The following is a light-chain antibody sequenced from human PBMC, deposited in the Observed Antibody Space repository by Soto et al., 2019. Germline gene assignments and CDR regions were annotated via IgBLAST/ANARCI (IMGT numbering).Light chain of an antibody. CDR2: GNS. Sequence: QSVLTQPTSASGTPGQRVTLSWSGSSSNIGFNAVNWYQQLHGTAPQLLMHGNSQRPSGVPDRFYGSTTGTSASLAISGRRTEDEADYYCAAWDDSLSGVVFGGGTKLTVL. CDR3: AAWDDSLSGVV. V-gene: IGLV1-47*02. J-gene: IGLJ3*02. CDR1: SSNIGFNA.